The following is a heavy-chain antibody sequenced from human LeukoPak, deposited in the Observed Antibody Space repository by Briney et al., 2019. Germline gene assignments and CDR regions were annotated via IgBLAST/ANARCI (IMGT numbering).Heavy chain of an antibody. Sequence: SETLSLTCTVSGGSISSGGYYWSWIRQHPGKGLEWIGYIYYSGSTYYNPSLKSRVTISVDTSKNQFSLKLSSVTAADTAVYYCARMEGSGWYPFDYWGQGTLVTVSS. J-gene: IGHJ4*02. CDR1: GGSISSGGYY. D-gene: IGHD6-19*01. CDR3: ARMEGSGWYPFDY. V-gene: IGHV4-31*03. CDR2: IYYSGST.